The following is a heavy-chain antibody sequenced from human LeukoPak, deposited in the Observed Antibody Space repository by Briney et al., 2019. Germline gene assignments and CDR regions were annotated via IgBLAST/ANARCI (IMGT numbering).Heavy chain of an antibody. CDR2: IYPGDSDT. V-gene: IGHV5-51*01. CDR1: GYTFAKYW. J-gene: IGHJ4*02. Sequence: GESLKISCQASGYTFAKYWIGWVRQMPGKGLEWMGIIYPGDSDTSYGQSFQGQVTISAEKSSNTAYLQWSRLKASDTAMYYCARRFGERLYSNNDAFDSWGQGTLVTVSS. D-gene: IGHD4-11*01. CDR3: ARRFGERLYSNNDAFDS.